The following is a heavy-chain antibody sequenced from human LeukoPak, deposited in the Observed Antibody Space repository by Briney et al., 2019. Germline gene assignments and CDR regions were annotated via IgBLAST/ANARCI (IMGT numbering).Heavy chain of an antibody. D-gene: IGHD6-19*01. Sequence: GGSLRLSCAASGFTFSNYWMSWVRQAPGKGLEWVANIKQDGSDKFYVDSVKGRFTISRDNAKNSLYLQMNSLRAEDTAVYYCARARDSSGWYTDGFDIWGQGTMVTVSS. CDR2: IKQDGSDK. J-gene: IGHJ3*02. CDR3: ARARDSSGWYTDGFDI. CDR1: GFTFSNYW. V-gene: IGHV3-7*01.